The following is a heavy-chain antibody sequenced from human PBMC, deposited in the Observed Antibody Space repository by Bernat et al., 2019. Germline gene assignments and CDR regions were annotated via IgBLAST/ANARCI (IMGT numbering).Heavy chain of an antibody. Sequence: QVQLVESGGGVVQPGRSLRLSCAASGFTFSSYGMHWVRQAPGKGLEWAAIISYDGSNKYYADSGKGRFTISRENSKNTLYLQMNSLRAEDTAVYYCAKDRGKYVSYYSYYYGMDVWGQGTTVTVSS. V-gene: IGHV3-30*18. CDR2: ISYDGSNK. D-gene: IGHD1-26*01. J-gene: IGHJ6*02. CDR3: AKDRGKYVSYYSYYYGMDV. CDR1: GFTFSSYG.